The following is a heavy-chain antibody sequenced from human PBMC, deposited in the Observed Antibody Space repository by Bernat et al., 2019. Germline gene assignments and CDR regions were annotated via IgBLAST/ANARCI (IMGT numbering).Heavy chain of an antibody. V-gene: IGHV3-11*05. CDR3: ARVLSSSWYGSFDI. CDR2: ISSSSSYT. Sequence: VQLVESGGGLVKPGGSLRLSCAASGFTFSDYYMSWIRQAPGKGLEWVSYISSSSSYTNYADSVKGRFTISRDNAKNSLYLQMNSLRAEDTAVYYCARVLSSSWYGSFDIWGQGTMVTVSS. CDR1: GFTFSDYY. D-gene: IGHD6-13*01. J-gene: IGHJ3*02.